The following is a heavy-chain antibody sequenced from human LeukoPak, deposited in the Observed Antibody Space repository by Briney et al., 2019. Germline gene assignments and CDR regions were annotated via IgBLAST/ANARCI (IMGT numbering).Heavy chain of an antibody. CDR1: GYSISRGYY. CDR3: ARVFRGYSCGNNWFDP. CDR2: IYHSGST. D-gene: IGHD5-18*01. V-gene: IGHV4-38-2*01. J-gene: IGHJ5*02. Sequence: SETLSLTCALSGYSISRGYYWGWIRHPPGKGLEWIGSIYHSGSTYYNPSLKSRVTIPVERSKTQFSQNWGSVTAADTAVYHCARVFRGYSCGNNWFDPWGQGTLVTVSS.